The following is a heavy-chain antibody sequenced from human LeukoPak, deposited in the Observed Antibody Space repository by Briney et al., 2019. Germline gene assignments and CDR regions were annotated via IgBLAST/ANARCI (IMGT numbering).Heavy chain of an antibody. Sequence: ASVKVSCKASGYTFTGYYMHWVRQAPGRGLEWMGWINPNSGGTNYAQKFQGRVTMTRDTSISTAYMELSRLRSDDTAVYYCARDLVGYCSSTSCSPRPQNWFDPWGQGTLVTVSS. D-gene: IGHD2-2*01. CDR2: INPNSGGT. J-gene: IGHJ5*02. CDR1: GYTFTGYY. V-gene: IGHV1-2*02. CDR3: ARDLVGYCSSTSCSPRPQNWFDP.